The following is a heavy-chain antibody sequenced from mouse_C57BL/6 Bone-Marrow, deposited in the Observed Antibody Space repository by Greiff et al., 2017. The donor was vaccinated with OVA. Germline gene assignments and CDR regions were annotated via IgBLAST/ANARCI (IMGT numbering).Heavy chain of an antibody. Sequence: VQGVESGAELVRPGTSVKMSCKASGYTFTNYWIGWAKQRPGHGLEWIGDIYPGGGYTNYNEKFKGKATLTADKSSSTAYMQFSSLTSEDSAIYYCARSSYGNYYFDYWGQGTTLTVSS. D-gene: IGHD2-10*01. CDR3: ARSSYGNYYFDY. CDR1: GYTFTNYW. J-gene: IGHJ2*01. CDR2: IYPGGGYT. V-gene: IGHV1-63*01.